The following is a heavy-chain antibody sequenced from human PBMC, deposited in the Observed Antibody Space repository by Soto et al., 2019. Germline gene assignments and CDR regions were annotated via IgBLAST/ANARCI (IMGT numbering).Heavy chain of an antibody. J-gene: IGHJ6*03. D-gene: IGHD6-19*01. V-gene: IGHV3-48*01. CDR3: ARAVAGDYYYYMDV. CDR2: ISSSSSTI. CDR1: GFTFSSYS. Sequence: GGSLRLSCAASGFTFSSYSMNWVRQAPGKGLEWVSYISSSSSTIYYADSVKGRFTISRDNAKNSLYLQMNSLRAEDTAVYYCARAVAGDYYYYMDVWGKGTTVTVSS.